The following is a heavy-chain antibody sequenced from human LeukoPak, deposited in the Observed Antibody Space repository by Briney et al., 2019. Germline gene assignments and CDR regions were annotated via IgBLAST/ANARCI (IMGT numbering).Heavy chain of an antibody. Sequence: PGGSLRLSCAASGFTFSSYAMHWVRQAPGKGLEYVSAISSNGGSTYYANSVKGRFTISRDNSKNTLYLQMGSLRAEDMAVYYCARSAQGNGMDVWGQGTTVTVSS. V-gene: IGHV3-64*01. CDR3: ARSAQGNGMDV. J-gene: IGHJ6*02. CDR1: GFTFSSYA. CDR2: ISSNGGST.